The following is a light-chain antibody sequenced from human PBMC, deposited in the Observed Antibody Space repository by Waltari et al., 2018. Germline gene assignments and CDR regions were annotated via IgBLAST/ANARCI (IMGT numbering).Light chain of an antibody. J-gene: IGLJ3*02. Sequence: SYELTQPPSVSVSPGHTARITCSGGALPNKYAYWYRQKSGQAPVLVIYEDTKRPSGIPERISGSNSGAVATLTITGAQVEDEADYYCYSTDYTGNYWVFGGGTKLTVL. CDR2: EDT. CDR1: ALPNKY. CDR3: YSTDYTGNYWV. V-gene: IGLV3-10*01.